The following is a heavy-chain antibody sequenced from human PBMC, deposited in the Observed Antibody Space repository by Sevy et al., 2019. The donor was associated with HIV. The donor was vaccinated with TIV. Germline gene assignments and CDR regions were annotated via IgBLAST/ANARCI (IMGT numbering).Heavy chain of an antibody. Sequence: GESLKISCEASGYRFISYCIGWVRQLPGKGLEWMGTVCPGDGYIGYSPSFQGQVTISADKSITTAYLQWSSMKASDTAMHYCARQGDLDSFDYWGQGTLVTVSS. D-gene: IGHD3-10*01. CDR3: ARQGDLDSFDY. CDR1: GYRFISYC. J-gene: IGHJ4*02. CDR2: VCPGDGYI. V-gene: IGHV5-51*01.